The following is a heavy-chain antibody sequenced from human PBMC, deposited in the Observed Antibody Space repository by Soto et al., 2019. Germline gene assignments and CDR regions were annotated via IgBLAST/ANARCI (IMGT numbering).Heavy chain of an antibody. D-gene: IGHD1-26*01. CDR3: ARDPESYHPLFDY. V-gene: IGHV3-23*01. CDR1: GFTFSSYA. Sequence: EVQLLESGGGLVQPGGSLRLSCAASGFTFSSYAMSWVRQAPGKGLEWVSAISGSGGSTYYADSVKGRFTISRDNAKNSLYLQMNSLRDEDTAVYYCARDPESYHPLFDYWGQGTLVTVSS. CDR2: ISGSGGST. J-gene: IGHJ4*02.